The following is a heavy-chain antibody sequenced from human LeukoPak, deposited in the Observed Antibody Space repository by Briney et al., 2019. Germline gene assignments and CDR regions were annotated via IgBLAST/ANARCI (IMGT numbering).Heavy chain of an antibody. CDR2: ISSSTSYI. V-gene: IGHV3-21*01. J-gene: IGHJ4*02. CDR3: ARSEDYDFWSGYVIDY. Sequence: GGSLRLSCAASGFPFIDYSMNWVRQAPGKRLGWVSSISSSTSYIYYADSVKGRFTISRDNAKNSLYLQMNSLRAEDTAVYYCARSEDYDFWSGYVIDYWGQGTLVTVSS. CDR1: GFPFIDYS. D-gene: IGHD3-3*01.